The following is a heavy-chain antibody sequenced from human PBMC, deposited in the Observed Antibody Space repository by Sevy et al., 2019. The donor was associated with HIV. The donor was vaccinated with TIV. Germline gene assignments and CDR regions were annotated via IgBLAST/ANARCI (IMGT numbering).Heavy chain of an antibody. V-gene: IGHV4-59*01. J-gene: IGHJ4*02. D-gene: IGHD3-22*01. CDR1: GGSISSYY. Sequence: SETLSLTCTVSGGSISSYYWSWIRQPPGKGLEWIGYIYYSGSTNYNPSLKSRVTISVDTSKNQFSLKLSSVTAADTAVYYCARERRHSSGFDYRGQGTLVTVSS. CDR3: ARERRHSSGFDY. CDR2: IYYSGST.